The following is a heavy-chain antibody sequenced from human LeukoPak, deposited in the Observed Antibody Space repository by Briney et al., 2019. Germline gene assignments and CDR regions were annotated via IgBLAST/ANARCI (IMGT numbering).Heavy chain of an antibody. Sequence: GASVTVSCKDSRYTFTIYSINWVRQAPGQGLEWMGWISTYNGNSNYAQKLQGRVTMTTDTSTSTAYMELRSLRSDDTAMYYCAKDRWSDGMSSFDTWGQGALVTVSS. J-gene: IGHJ4*02. CDR3: AKDRWSDGMSSFDT. CDR1: RYTFTIYS. D-gene: IGHD3-3*01. CDR2: ISTYNGNS. V-gene: IGHV1-18*01.